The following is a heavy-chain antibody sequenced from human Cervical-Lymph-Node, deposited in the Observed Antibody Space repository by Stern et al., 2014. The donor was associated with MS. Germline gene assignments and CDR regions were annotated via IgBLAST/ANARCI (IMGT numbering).Heavy chain of an antibody. CDR2: IKIGNGNI. CDR1: GHTFSSYV. V-gene: IGHV1-3*04. D-gene: IGHD6-13*01. J-gene: IGHJ4*02. Sequence: QVQLVQSGAEVKKPGASVKISCKASGHTFSSYVMHWVRQAPGQGLEWMGGIKIGNGNIKYSQSFRGRVTFTRDTSASTAYVELSGLRVEDSAVYFCARETYSTVFXYWGQGTLVTVS. CDR3: ARETYSTVFXY.